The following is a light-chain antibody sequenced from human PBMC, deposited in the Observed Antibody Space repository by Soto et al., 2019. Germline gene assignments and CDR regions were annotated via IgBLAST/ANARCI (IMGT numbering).Light chain of an antibody. V-gene: IGLV2-14*01. CDR1: SSDVGGYNY. J-gene: IGLJ1*01. CDR3: SSYTSRSTFV. Sequence: QSVLTQPASVSGSPGQSIAISCTGTSSDVGGYNYVSWYQQHPGKAPKLIIYDVTNRPSGVSNRFSGSKSGNTASLTISGFQAEDEADYYGSSYTSRSTFVFGTGTKVTVL. CDR2: DVT.